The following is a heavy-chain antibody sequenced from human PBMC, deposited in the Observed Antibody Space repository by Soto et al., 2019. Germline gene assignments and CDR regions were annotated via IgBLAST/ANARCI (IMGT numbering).Heavy chain of an antibody. CDR3: ATRTSWGTLDY. CDR2: IYYSGST. CDR1: GGSISSYY. V-gene: IGHV4-59*08. J-gene: IGHJ4*02. D-gene: IGHD3-16*01. Sequence: SETLSLTCTVSGGSISSYYWSWIRQPPGKGLEWIGYIYYSGSTNYNPSLKSRVTISVDTSENQFSLKLSSVTAADTAVYYCATRTSWGTLDYWGQGTLVTVSS.